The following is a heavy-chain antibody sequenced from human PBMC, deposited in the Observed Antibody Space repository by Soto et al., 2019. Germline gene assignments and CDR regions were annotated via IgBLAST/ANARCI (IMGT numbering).Heavy chain of an antibody. V-gene: IGHV1-24*01. D-gene: IGHD3-3*01. CDR2: FDPEDGET. CDR1: GYTLTELS. Sequence: GASVKVSCKVSGYTLTELSMHWVRQAPGKGLEWMGGFDPEDGETIYAQKFQGRVTMTEDTSTDTAYMELSSLRSEDTAVYYCATGSIGLRFLEWLPNFDPWSQGTLVTVSS. CDR3: ATGSIGLRFLEWLPNFDP. J-gene: IGHJ5*02.